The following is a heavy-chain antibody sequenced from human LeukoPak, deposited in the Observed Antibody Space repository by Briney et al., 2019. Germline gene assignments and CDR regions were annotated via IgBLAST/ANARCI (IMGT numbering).Heavy chain of an antibody. D-gene: IGHD1-1*01. CDR1: GASITSSKW. J-gene: IGHJ4*02. CDR3: ARGDNWVFDY. CDR2: ISRSGDT. Sequence: SGTLPLTCAVSGASITSSKWWSWVRQPPEKGLEWIGEISRSGDTNYNPSLKSRVTLSIDKSENHFSLTLSSVTAADTAIYYCARGDNWVFDYWGQGALVTASS. V-gene: IGHV4-4*02.